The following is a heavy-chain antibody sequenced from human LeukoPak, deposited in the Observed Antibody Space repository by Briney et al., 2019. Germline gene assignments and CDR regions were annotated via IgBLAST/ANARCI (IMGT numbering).Heavy chain of an antibody. D-gene: IGHD2-15*01. CDR2: IFYSGST. CDR3: ARTYCSGGSCYHFDY. V-gene: IGHV4-59*02. Sequence: LETLSLTCSVSGGSVSGYYWSWIRQPPGKGLEWIGYIFYSGSTNYNPSLKSRVTISVDTSKNQVSLKLTSVTAADTAIYYCARTYCSGGSCYHFDYWGQGTLVTVSS. J-gene: IGHJ4*02. CDR1: GGSVSGYY.